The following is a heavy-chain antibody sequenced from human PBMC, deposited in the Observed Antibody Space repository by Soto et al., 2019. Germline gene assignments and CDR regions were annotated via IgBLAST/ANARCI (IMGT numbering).Heavy chain of an antibody. Sequence: QVQLVESGGGVVQPGRSLRLSCAASGFTFSSYAMHWVRQAPGKGLEWEAVISYDGSNKYYADSVKGRFTISRDKSKNTLYRKMNSLRAEDTAVYYCASPASNYGTTIDYWGEGTLVTVFS. CDR3: ASPASNYGTTIDY. CDR1: GFTFSSYA. J-gene: IGHJ4*02. CDR2: ISYDGSNK. V-gene: IGHV3-30-3*01. D-gene: IGHD4-4*01.